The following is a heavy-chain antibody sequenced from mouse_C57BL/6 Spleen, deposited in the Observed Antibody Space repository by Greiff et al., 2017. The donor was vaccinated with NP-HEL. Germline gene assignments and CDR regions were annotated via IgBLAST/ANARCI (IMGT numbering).Heavy chain of an antibody. D-gene: IGHD2-4*01. CDR2: IWSDGST. J-gene: IGHJ1*03. CDR1: GFSLTSYG. Sequence: VKLMESGPGLVAPSQSLSITCTVSGFSLTSYGVHWVRQPPGKGLEWLVVIWSDGSTTYNSALKSRLSISKDNSKSQVSLKMNSLQTDDTAMYYCARHYYDYDGDWYFDVWGTGTTVTVSS. V-gene: IGHV2-6-1*01. CDR3: ARHYYDYDGDWYFDV.